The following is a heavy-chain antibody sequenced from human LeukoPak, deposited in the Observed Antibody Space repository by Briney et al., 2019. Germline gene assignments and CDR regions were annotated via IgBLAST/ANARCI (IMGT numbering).Heavy chain of an antibody. V-gene: IGHV3-23*01. D-gene: IGHD3-22*01. Sequence: GGSLRLSCAASGFTFSSYGMSWVRQAPGKGLEWVSAISGSGGSTYYADSVKGRFTISRDNSKNTLYLQMNSLRAEDTAVYYCARDPYYDSSGYNLNYYYYYYMDVWGKGTTVTVSS. CDR2: ISGSGGST. CDR1: GFTFSSYG. J-gene: IGHJ6*03. CDR3: ARDPYYDSSGYNLNYYYYYYMDV.